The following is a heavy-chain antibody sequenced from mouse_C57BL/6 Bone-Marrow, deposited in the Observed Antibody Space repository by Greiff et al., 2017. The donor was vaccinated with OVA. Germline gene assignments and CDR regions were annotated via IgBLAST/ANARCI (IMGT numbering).Heavy chain of an antibody. D-gene: IGHD1-1*01. V-gene: IGHV5-2*03. CDR2: INSDGGST. Sequence: EVKLVESGGGLVQPGESLKLSCESNEYEFPSHDMPWVRKTPEKRLELVAAINSDGGSTYYPDTIERRSTISRDNTKKTLYLQMSSLRSEDTALYYCARHECYGSGYSFAYWGQGTLVTVSA. CDR1: EYEFPSHD. CDR3: ARHECYGSGYSFAY. J-gene: IGHJ3*01.